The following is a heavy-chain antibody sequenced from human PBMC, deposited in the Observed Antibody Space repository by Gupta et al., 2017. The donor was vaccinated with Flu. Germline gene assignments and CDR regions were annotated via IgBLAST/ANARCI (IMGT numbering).Heavy chain of an antibody. Sequence: QVQLVQSAPEMKRPGDSLTVSCRTSGYSFTEFPIAWLRQAPGQGPEWLGWISVYNDETNYAPHLLGRLSISTDKSASTAYMELRGLRSGDTAVYFCATHDFHNTHSFDIWGQGTMVTVSS. CDR1: GYSFTEFP. CDR3: ATHDFHNTHSFDI. D-gene: IGHD2-15*01. CDR2: ISVYNDET. J-gene: IGHJ3*02. V-gene: IGHV1-18*01.